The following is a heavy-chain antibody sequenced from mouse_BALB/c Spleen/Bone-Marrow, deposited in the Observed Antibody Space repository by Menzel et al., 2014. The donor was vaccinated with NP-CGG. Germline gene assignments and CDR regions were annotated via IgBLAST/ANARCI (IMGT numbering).Heavy chain of an antibody. CDR1: GYTFTSYW. Sequence: QVQLQQSGAELAKPGTSVKMSCKASGYTFTSYWMHWVKQRPGQGLEWMGYINPSTGYTNYNQRFKDKATLTADKSSSTAYMQLRSLTSEDSAIYYCTRGIAAVVAADFDYWGQGTTLTVSS. J-gene: IGHJ2*01. D-gene: IGHD1-1*01. CDR2: INPSTGYT. CDR3: TRGIAAVVAADFDY. V-gene: IGHV1-7*01.